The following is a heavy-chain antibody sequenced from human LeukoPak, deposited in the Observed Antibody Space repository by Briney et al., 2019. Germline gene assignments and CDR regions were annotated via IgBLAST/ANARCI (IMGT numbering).Heavy chain of an antibody. CDR3: VKDETGSSWYN. CDR2: IGCSVSGT. Sequence: GGSLRLSCAASGFTFSSYYMSWVSQAPGAGLGWVSAIGCSVSGTYYADSVTGRFTISRDNSKNTLYPQMNSLRAEYTGVYYCVKDETGSSWYNWGQGNLVTVSS. V-gene: IGHV3-23*01. CDR1: GFTFSSYY. D-gene: IGHD6-19*01. J-gene: IGHJ4*02.